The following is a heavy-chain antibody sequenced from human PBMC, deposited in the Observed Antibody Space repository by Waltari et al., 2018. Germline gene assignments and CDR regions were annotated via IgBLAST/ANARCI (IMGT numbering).Heavy chain of an antibody. V-gene: IGHV3-21*01. J-gene: IGHJ5*02. CDR3: ARTPYYYGSPTLFDP. D-gene: IGHD3-10*01. CDR2: ISSSSSYI. Sequence: VQLVESGGGVVQPGRSLRLSCAASGFTFSSYAMHWVRQAPGKGLEWVSSISSSSSYIYYADSVKGRFTISRDNAKNSLYLQMNSLRAEDTAVYYCARTPYYYGSPTLFDPWGQGTLVTVSS. CDR1: GFTFSSYA.